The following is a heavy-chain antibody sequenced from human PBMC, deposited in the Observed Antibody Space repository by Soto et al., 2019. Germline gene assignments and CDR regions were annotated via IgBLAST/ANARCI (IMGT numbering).Heavy chain of an antibody. Sequence: QITLKESGPTLVNPTQTLTLTCTFSGFSLSTSGVGVGWIRQPPGKALEWLALIYWDDDKRYSPSLRSRLTITKDTSKNQVVLTMTNIDPVDTATYYWAHRELGYCSGGSCYGFYPWGQGTLVIVSS. D-gene: IGHD2-15*01. CDR3: AHRELGYCSGGSCYGFYP. CDR2: IYWDDDK. V-gene: IGHV2-5*02. CDR1: GFSLSTSGVG. J-gene: IGHJ5*02.